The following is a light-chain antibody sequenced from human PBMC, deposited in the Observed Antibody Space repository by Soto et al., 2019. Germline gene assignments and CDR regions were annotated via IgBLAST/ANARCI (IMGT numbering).Light chain of an antibody. CDR1: QSVSSTY. Sequence: EIVLTQSPGTLSLSPGERATLSCRATQSVSSTYLAWYQPKPGQAPRLLIYGAFSRATGIPDRFTGSASGPDFTLTISRLEPEDFAVYYCVQYDDSPSPWTFGQGTKVEV. V-gene: IGKV3-20*01. CDR3: VQYDDSPSPWT. J-gene: IGKJ1*01. CDR2: GAF.